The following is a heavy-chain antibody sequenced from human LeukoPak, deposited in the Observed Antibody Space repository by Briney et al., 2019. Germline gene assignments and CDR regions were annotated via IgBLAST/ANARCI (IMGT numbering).Heavy chain of an antibody. D-gene: IGHD3-22*01. Sequence: PGGSLGLSCAASGFTFRNYVIHWVRQAPGKGLEWVAVTSSDLNVKLYADSVKGRFTVSRDNSKNTLYLQMNSLRAEDTAVYYCAREHRSNYYDSSGYYYYWGQGTLVTVSS. CDR2: TSSDLNVK. J-gene: IGHJ4*02. CDR1: GFTFRNYV. V-gene: IGHV3-30-3*01. CDR3: AREHRSNYYDSSGYYYY.